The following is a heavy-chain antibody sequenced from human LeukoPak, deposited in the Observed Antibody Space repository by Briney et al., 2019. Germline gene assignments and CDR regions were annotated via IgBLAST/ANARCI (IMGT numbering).Heavy chain of an antibody. CDR3: VRDLNY. V-gene: IGHV3-74*01. J-gene: IGHJ4*02. CDR1: GFTFTSYE. CDR2: IKSDGGT. D-gene: IGHD3-9*01. Sequence: GGSLRLSCAVSGFTFTSYEMNWVRQAPGKGLVWVSRIKSDGGTSYADSVKGRFTISRDNARNTLYLQMNSLRAEDTAVYYCVRDLNYWGQGTLVTVSS.